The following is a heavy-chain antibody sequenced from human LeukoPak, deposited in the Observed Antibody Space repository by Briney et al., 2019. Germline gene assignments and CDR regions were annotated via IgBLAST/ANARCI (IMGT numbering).Heavy chain of an antibody. Sequence: PGGSLRLSRAASGFTFSSYEMNWVRQAPGKGLEWVSSITSRGNYIYQADSVKGRFTISRDNAKNSVYLQMNNLRAEDTAVYYCARGRTYDTSGYYVDYWGQGTLVTVSS. CDR3: ARGRTYDTSGYYVDY. D-gene: IGHD3-22*01. CDR2: ITSRGNYI. V-gene: IGHV3-21*01. CDR1: GFTFSSYE. J-gene: IGHJ4*02.